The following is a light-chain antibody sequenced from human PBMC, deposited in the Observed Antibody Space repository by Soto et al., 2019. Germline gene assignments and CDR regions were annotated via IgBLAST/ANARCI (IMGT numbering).Light chain of an antibody. Sequence: VVMTQSPATLSVSPGERATLSCRASQSVSSGYLAWYQQRPGQAPRLLIYGASTRATGIPDRFSGSGSGTEFTLTISSLQPEDFATYYCQQLNSYPLFGPGTKVDIK. CDR3: QQLNSYPL. J-gene: IGKJ3*01. CDR2: GAS. V-gene: IGKV3D-15*01. CDR1: QSVSSGY.